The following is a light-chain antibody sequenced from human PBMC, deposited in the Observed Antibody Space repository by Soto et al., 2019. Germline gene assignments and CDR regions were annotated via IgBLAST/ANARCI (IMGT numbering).Light chain of an antibody. CDR2: GAS. CDR1: QSVSGK. Sequence: EIVLTQSPATLSLSPGERATLSCRASQSVSGKLAWYQQKPGQAPRLLIYGASTRATGIPARFSGSGSGTEFTLTISSLQSEDFAVYYCQQYNNWPPMTFGQGTKVDIK. J-gene: IGKJ1*01. CDR3: QQYNNWPPMT. V-gene: IGKV3-15*01.